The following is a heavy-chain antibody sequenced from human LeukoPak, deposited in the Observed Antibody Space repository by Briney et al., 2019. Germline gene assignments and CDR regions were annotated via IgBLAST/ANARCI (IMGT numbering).Heavy chain of an antibody. J-gene: IGHJ6*03. Sequence: SVKVSCKASGGTFSSYAISWVRQAPGQGLEWMGGIIPIFGTANYAQKFQGRVTITTDESTSTAYMELSSLRSEDTAVYYCARGSGEEQGITMVRGDELYYYMDVWGKGTTVTVSS. CDR2: IIPIFGTA. CDR3: ARGSGEEQGITMVRGDELYYYMDV. D-gene: IGHD3-10*01. CDR1: GGTFSSYA. V-gene: IGHV1-69*05.